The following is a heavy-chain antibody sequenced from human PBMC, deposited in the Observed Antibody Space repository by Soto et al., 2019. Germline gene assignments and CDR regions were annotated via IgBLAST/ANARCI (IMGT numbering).Heavy chain of an antibody. Sequence: ASVKVSCKASGYTFTSYGISWVRQAPGQGLEWMGWMSAYNGNTNCAQKLQGRVTMTRDTSTSTAYMELRSLRSDDTAVYYCARDQYSNFDYWGQGSLVTVSS. V-gene: IGHV1-18*01. CDR1: GYTFTSYG. J-gene: IGHJ4*02. D-gene: IGHD2-21*01. CDR3: ARDQYSNFDY. CDR2: MSAYNGNT.